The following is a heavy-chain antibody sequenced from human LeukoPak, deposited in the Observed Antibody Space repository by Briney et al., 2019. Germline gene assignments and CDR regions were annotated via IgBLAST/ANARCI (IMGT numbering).Heavy chain of an antibody. D-gene: IGHD4-17*01. CDR3: TSRGGKTVTFDY. Sequence: GGSLRLSCAASGFTFSGSAMHWVRQASGKGLEWVGRIRSKANSYATAYAASVKGRFTISRDDSKNTAYLQMNSLKTEDTAVYYCTSRGGKTVTFDYWGQGTLVTVSS. CDR1: GFTFSGSA. J-gene: IGHJ4*02. CDR2: IRSKANSYAT. V-gene: IGHV3-73*01.